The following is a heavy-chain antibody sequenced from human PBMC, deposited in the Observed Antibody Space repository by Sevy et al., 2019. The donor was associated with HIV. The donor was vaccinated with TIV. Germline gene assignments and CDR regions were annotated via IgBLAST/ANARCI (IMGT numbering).Heavy chain of an antibody. CDR1: GFTFTTYT. D-gene: IGHD4-17*01. J-gene: IGHJ4*02. CDR2: ISSSSSSI. CDR3: ARDEQTYGDYGYFDY. V-gene: IGHV3-48*01. Sequence: GGSLRLSCTASGFTFTTYTMNWVRQAPGKGLEWVAYISSSSSSIFYADSVKGRFTISRDNAKNSLYLQMNDLRAEDTAVYYCARDEQTYGDYGYFDYWGQGTLVTVSS.